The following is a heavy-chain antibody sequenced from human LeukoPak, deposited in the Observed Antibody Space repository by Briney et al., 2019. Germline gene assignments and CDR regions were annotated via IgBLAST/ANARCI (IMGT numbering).Heavy chain of an antibody. CDR1: GFTFSSYA. J-gene: IGHJ4*02. Sequence: GGSLRLSCAASGFTFSSYAMSWVRQAPGKGLEWVSTISGSGGSTYYADSVKGRFTISRDNSKNTLYLQMNSLRAEDTAVYYCAKATDSSGYLTGFDYWDQGSLVTVSS. V-gene: IGHV3-23*01. D-gene: IGHD3-22*01. CDR2: ISGSGGST. CDR3: AKATDSSGYLTGFDY.